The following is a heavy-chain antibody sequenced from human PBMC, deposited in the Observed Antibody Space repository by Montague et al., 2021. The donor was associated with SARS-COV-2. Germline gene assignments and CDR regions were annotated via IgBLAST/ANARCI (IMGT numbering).Heavy chain of an antibody. CDR1: GFTFDDYA. CDR2: ITSRAYGGTT. Sequence: SLRLSCAASGFTFDDYALSWFRQAPGKGLEWVGFITSRAYGGTTKYAASVEGRFTISRDDSKSTAYLQMGSLKTEDTAVYYCTRDPSGSAVPAVHFDFWGRGTLVTVSS. J-gene: IGHJ4*02. D-gene: IGHD6-19*01. V-gene: IGHV3-49*03. CDR3: TRDPSGSAVPAVHFDF.